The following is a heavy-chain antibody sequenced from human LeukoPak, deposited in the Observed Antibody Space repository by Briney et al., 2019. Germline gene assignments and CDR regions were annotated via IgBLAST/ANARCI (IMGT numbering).Heavy chain of an antibody. Sequence: PGGSLRLSCVASGFTFKNYVMNWVRQAPGKGLEGLATIYGSGVSISYADSVRGRFIISRDNSNNTLYLQMNSLRAEDTAMYFCAKDLGWELPAEAYWGQGILVSVSS. J-gene: IGHJ4*02. CDR2: IYGSGVSI. D-gene: IGHD1-26*01. CDR3: AKDLGWELPAEAY. V-gene: IGHV3-23*01. CDR1: GFTFKNYV.